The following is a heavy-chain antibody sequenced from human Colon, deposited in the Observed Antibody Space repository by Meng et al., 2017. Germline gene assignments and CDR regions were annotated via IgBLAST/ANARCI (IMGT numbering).Heavy chain of an antibody. V-gene: IGHV4-34*02. D-gene: IGHD2-15*01. J-gene: IGHJ4*02. CDR3: SSLLTLGY. CDR2: INHSGDT. CDR1: AGPFSGYY. Sequence: QVPLQQWGPGLVKPSETLTLTCAINAGPFSGYYWSWIRQAPGKGLEWIGEINHSGDTHYNPSLKSRVSMSFDTSKKQFSLHLSSVTAADTAVYYCSSLLTLGYWGPGTLVTVSS.